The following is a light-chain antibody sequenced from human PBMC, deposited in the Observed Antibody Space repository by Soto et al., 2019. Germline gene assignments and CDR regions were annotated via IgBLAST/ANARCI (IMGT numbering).Light chain of an antibody. CDR2: RNN. V-gene: IGLV1-47*01. CDR1: SSNIGRNY. J-gene: IGLJ3*02. CDR3: AAWDDSLSVWV. Sequence: QSVLTQPPSASGTPGQRVTISCSGSSSNIGRNYVYWYQQLPGTAPKLLIYRNNQRPSGVPDRFSGSKSGTSASLAISGVRSEDEADYYCAAWDDSLSVWVFGGGTKVTVL.